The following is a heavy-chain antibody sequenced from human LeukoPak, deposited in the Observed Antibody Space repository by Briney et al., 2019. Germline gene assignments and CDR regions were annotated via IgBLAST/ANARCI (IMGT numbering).Heavy chain of an antibody. D-gene: IGHD2/OR15-2a*01. Sequence: GGSLRLSCAASGFTFSSYWMSWVRQPPGKGREWVAKIKQDGSEKYYVDSVKGRFTISRDNAKNSLYLQMNSLRAEDTAVYYCARGPTRANSSDYWGQGTLLTVSS. CDR2: IKQDGSEK. V-gene: IGHV3-7*01. CDR1: GFTFSSYW. J-gene: IGHJ4*02. CDR3: ARGPTRANSSDY.